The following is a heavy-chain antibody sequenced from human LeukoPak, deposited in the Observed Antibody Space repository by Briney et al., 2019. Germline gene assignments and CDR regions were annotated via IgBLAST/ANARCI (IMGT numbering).Heavy chain of an antibody. D-gene: IGHD1-7*01. CDR1: GSTVSSNY. CDR2: IYRSGST. CDR3: AGQTGTTPNWFDP. V-gene: IGHV3-53*01. Sequence: AGGSLRLSCAASGSTVSSNYMSWVRQAPGKGLEWVSVIYRSGSTYYADSVKGRFTISRDNSKNTLYLQMNSLRAEDTAVYYCAGQTGTTPNWFDPWGQGTLVTVSS. J-gene: IGHJ5*02.